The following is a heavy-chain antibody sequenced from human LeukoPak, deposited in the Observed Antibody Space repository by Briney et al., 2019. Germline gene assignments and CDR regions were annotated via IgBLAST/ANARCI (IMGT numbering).Heavy chain of an antibody. J-gene: IGHJ6*03. CDR3: ARVRGFKYYYYMDV. CDR1: GFTFSDYY. D-gene: IGHD3-16*01. Sequence: PGGYLRLSCAASGFTFSDYYMSWIRQAPGKGLEWVSYISSSGSTIYYADTVKGRFTISRDNAKNSLYLQMNSLRAEDTAVYYCARVRGFKYYYYMDVWGKGTTVTVSS. CDR2: ISSSGSTI. V-gene: IGHV3-11*04.